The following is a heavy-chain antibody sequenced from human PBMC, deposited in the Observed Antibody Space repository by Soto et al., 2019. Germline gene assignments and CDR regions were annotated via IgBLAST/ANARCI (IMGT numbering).Heavy chain of an antibody. CDR2: TKNKAQRYTT. V-gene: IGHV3-72*01. Sequence: EVQLVESGGGLVQPGGSLRLSCVVSGFTLSDHYIDWVRQAPGKGLEWVGRTKNKAQRYTTEYAASVKGRSTISRDDSENSVYLQMNSLKTEDTAVYYCVRWDSGNPENWGQGTLVTVSS. D-gene: IGHD1-26*01. J-gene: IGHJ4*02. CDR3: VRWDSGNPEN. CDR1: GFTLSDHY.